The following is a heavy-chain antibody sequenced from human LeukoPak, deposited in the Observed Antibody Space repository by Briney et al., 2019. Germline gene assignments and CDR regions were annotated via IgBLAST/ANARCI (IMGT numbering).Heavy chain of an antibody. CDR1: GFTVSSNY. CDR2: IYSGGST. Sequence: GGSLRLSCAASGFTVSSNYMTWVRQAPGKGLEWVSVIYSGGSTYYADSVKGRFTISRDNSKNTLYLQMNSLRAEDTAVYYCARGIDSSWLTYWGQGTLVTVSS. CDR3: ARGIDSSWLTY. J-gene: IGHJ4*02. D-gene: IGHD6-13*01. V-gene: IGHV3-66*01.